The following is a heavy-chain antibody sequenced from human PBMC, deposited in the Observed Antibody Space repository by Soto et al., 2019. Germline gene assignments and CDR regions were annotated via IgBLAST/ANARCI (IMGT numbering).Heavy chain of an antibody. D-gene: IGHD3-10*01. CDR3: ARDPYGSGSYYNYTDY. CDR2: IIPILGIA. J-gene: IGHJ4*02. CDR1: GGTFSSYT. V-gene: IGHV1-69*04. Sequence: SVKVSCKASGGTFSSYTISWVRQAPGQGLEWMGRIIPILGIANYAQKFQGRVTITADKSTSTAYMELSSLRSEDTAVYYCARDPYGSGSYYNYTDYWGQGTQVTVSS.